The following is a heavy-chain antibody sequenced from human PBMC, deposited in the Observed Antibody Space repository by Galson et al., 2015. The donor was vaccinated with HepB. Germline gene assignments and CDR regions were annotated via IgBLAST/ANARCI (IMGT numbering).Heavy chain of an antibody. CDR3: ARFSVVHSSSWYDEEVGYGMDV. CDR2: ISSSSSTI. Sequence: SLRLSCAASGFTFSSYSMNWVRQAPGKGLEWVSYISSSSSTIYYADSVKGRFTISRDNAKNSLYLQMNSLRAEDTAVYYCARFSVVHSSSWYDEEVGYGMDVWGQGTTVTVSS. V-gene: IGHV3-48*04. CDR1: GFTFSSYS. D-gene: IGHD6-13*01. J-gene: IGHJ6*02.